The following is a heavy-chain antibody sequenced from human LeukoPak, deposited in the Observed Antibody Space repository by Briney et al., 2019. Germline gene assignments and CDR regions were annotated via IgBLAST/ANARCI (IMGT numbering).Heavy chain of an antibody. J-gene: IGHJ4*02. CDR1: GFTFGSYA. D-gene: IGHD3-22*01. CDR2: ILNNGGST. V-gene: IGHV3-23*01. CDR3: AKRRGAYYYDGSIYYHSFDY. Sequence: PGGSLRLSCAASGFTFGSYAMSWVRQAPGKGLEWVSTILNNGGSTYYADSVKGRFTISRDNSRNTLYLQMNSLRAEDTAVYYCAKRRGAYYYDGSIYYHSFDYWGQGTLVTVSS.